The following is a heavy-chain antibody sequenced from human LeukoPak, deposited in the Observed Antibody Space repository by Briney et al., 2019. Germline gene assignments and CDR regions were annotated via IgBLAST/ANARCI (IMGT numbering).Heavy chain of an antibody. CDR2: ISSGSSTI. CDR3: ARDLGGAADY. V-gene: IGHV3-48*02. CDR1: GFTLSSYS. D-gene: IGHD3-16*01. J-gene: IGHJ4*02. Sequence: GGSLRLSCAASGFTLSSYSMSWVRQAPGRGLEWVSYISSGSSTIYYADSVKGRFTTSRDNAKNSLYLQMNSLRDEDTAVYYCARDLGGAADYWGQGTLVTVSS.